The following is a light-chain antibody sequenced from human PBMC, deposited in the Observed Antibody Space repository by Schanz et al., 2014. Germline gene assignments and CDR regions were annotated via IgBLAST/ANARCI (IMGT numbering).Light chain of an antibody. CDR1: RSISGN. V-gene: IGKV3-20*01. J-gene: IGKJ3*01. Sequence: EIVVTQSPATLALSPGERASLSCRASRSISGNLAWYQQKPGQAPRLLIYGASSRATGIPDRFSGSGSGTDFTLTISRLEPEDFAMYYCQQYGSSPFTFGPGTKVDIK. CDR2: GAS. CDR3: QQYGSSPFT.